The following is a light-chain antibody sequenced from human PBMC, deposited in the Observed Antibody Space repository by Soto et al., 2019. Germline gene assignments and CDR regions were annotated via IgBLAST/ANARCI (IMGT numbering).Light chain of an antibody. CDR2: EVS. CDR1: SSDVGGYNY. J-gene: IGLJ2*01. Sequence: SALTQPASVSGSPGQSITISCTGTSSDVGGYNYVSWYQQHPGKAPKLMIYEVSNRPSGVSNRFSGSKSGNTASLTISGLQAEDEADYYCSSYTSGSTVVFGGGTKLTVL. V-gene: IGLV2-14*01. CDR3: SSYTSGSTVV.